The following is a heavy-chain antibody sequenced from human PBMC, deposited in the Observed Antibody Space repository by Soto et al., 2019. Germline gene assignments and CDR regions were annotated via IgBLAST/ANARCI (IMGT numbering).Heavy chain of an antibody. CDR2: ISGSGGSI. CDR3: VKGYWKGDV. Sequence: GGSLRLSCAAPGFTFSTYAMNWVRQAPGNGLEWVSAISGSGGSIHYADSVKGRFTISRDNSKNTLYLQMNSLRDEDTAVYHCVKGYWKGDVWGQGTTVTVSS. CDR1: GFTFSTYA. J-gene: IGHJ6*02. V-gene: IGHV3-23*01. D-gene: IGHD1-1*01.